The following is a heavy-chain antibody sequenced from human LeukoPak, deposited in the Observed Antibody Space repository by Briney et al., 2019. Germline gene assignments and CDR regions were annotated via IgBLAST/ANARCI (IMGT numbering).Heavy chain of an antibody. CDR2: ISYDGSNK. Sequence: PGRSLRLSCAASGFSSYGMHWVRQAPGKGLEWVAVISYDGSNKYYADSVKGRFTISRDNSKNTLYLQMNSLRAEDTAVYYCAKLPGGKYSYGPPGFDYWGQGTLVTVSS. J-gene: IGHJ4*02. CDR1: GFSSYG. V-gene: IGHV3-30*18. CDR3: AKLPGGKYSYGPPGFDY. D-gene: IGHD5-18*01.